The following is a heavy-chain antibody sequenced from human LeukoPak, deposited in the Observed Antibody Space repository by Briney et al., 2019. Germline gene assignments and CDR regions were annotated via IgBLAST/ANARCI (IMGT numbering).Heavy chain of an antibody. Sequence: PGGSLRLSCAASGFTFSNAWMSWVRQAPGKGLEWVGRIKSKTDGGTTDYAAPVKGRFTISRDDSKNTLYLQMNSLKTEDTAVYYCTTDGTNSSQKAPFDYWGQGTLVTVSS. CDR3: TTDGTNSSQKAPFDY. J-gene: IGHJ4*02. CDR2: IKSKTDGGTT. V-gene: IGHV3-15*01. CDR1: GFTFSNAW. D-gene: IGHD2/OR15-2a*01.